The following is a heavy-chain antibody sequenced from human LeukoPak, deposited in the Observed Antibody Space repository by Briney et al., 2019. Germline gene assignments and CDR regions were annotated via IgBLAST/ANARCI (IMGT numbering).Heavy chain of an antibody. D-gene: IGHD5-24*01. CDR1: GFTFSSYE. J-gene: IGHJ4*02. CDR2: ISSSGSTI. Sequence: GGSLRLSCAASGFTFSSYEMNWVRQAPGKGLEWVSYISSSGSTIYYADSVKGRFTISRDNAKNSLYLQMNSLRAEDTAVYYCARSRNGRDGYNFAGSFDYWGQGTLVTVSS. V-gene: IGHV3-48*03. CDR3: ARSRNGRDGYNFAGSFDY.